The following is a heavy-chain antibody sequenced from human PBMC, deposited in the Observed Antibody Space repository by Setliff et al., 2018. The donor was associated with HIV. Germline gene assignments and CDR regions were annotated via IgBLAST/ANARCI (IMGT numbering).Heavy chain of an antibody. D-gene: IGHD3-10*01. CDR3: ARGMHGSGSQVVLDY. J-gene: IGHJ4*02. V-gene: IGHV1-46*01. Sequence: PSVKVSCKASGYRFTTYNIHWVRQGPGQGLEWRGMINTRGGSLNYAQKCQGRVTMTMNTSTKTVDVEVTRLTYADTHVYWRARGMHGSGSQVVLDYWGQGALVTVSS. CDR1: GYRFTTYN. CDR2: INTRGGSL.